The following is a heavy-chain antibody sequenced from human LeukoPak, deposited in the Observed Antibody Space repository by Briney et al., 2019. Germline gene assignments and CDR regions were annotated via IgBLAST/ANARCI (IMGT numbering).Heavy chain of an antibody. CDR2: IKSKTDGGTT. J-gene: IGHJ4*02. V-gene: IGHV3-15*01. Sequence: PGGSLRLSCAASGFTFSNAWMSWVRQAPGKGLEWVGRIKSKTDGGTTDYAAPVKGRFTISRDDSKNTLYLQMNSLKTEDTAVYYCTTRETYTMPRNEDYWGQGTLVTVSS. D-gene: IGHD1-1*01. CDR3: TTRETYTMPRNEDY. CDR1: GFTFSNAW.